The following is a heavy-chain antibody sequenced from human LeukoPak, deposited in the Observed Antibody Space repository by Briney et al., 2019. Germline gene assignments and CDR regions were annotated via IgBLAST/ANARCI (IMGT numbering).Heavy chain of an antibody. D-gene: IGHD3-3*01. Sequence: SETLSLTCTVSGGSIIIGSHYWGWIRQPPGKGPEWIGSIYYSGTTYYDPSLESRVTISVDTSKNQFSLQLSSVTAADTAVYYCARWSGDTYRYFDYWGQGTLVTVPS. CDR3: ARWSGDTYRYFDY. J-gene: IGHJ4*02. CDR1: GGSIIIGSHY. CDR2: IYYSGTT. V-gene: IGHV4-39*01.